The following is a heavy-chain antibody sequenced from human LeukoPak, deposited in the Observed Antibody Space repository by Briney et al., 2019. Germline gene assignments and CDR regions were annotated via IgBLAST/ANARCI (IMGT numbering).Heavy chain of an antibody. D-gene: IGHD3-22*01. Sequence: GGSLRLSCAASGFTYTSYGMAWVRQAPGKGLEWVSTISGSGSSAYYGDSVQGRFTISRDNSRNTVYLQMSSLRAEDTAVYYCARSYYHDSSGRFDSWGQGTLVTVSS. V-gene: IGHV3-23*01. CDR1: GFTYTSYG. CDR2: ISGSGSSA. CDR3: ARSYYHDSSGRFDS. J-gene: IGHJ4*02.